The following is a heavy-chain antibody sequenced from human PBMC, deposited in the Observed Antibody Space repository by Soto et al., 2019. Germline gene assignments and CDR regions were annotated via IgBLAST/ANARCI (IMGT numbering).Heavy chain of an antibody. J-gene: IGHJ5*02. CDR3: ARVVVVGKRNENWFDP. D-gene: IGHD3-22*01. V-gene: IGHV1-69*01. Sequence: QVQLVQSGAEVKKPGSSVKVSCKASGGTFSSYAISWVRQAPGQGLEWMGGIIPIFGTANYAQKFQGRVTINADEATSTAYMELSSLRSEDTAVYYCARVVVVGKRNENWFDPWGKGTLVTVSS. CDR2: IIPIFGTA. CDR1: GGTFSSYA.